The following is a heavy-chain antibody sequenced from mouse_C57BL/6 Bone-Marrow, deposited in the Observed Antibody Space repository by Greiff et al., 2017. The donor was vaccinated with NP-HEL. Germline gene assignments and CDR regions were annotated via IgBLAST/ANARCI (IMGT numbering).Heavy chain of an antibody. V-gene: IGHV1-81*01. J-gene: IGHJ4*01. CDR1: GYTFTSYG. Sequence: QVQLQQPGAELARPGASVKLSCKASGYTFTSYGISWVKQRTGQGLEWIGEIYPRSGNTYYNEKFKGKATLTADKSSSTAYMELRSLTSEDSAVYFCARREVYAMDYWGQGTSVTVSS. CDR2: IYPRSGNT. CDR3: ARREVYAMDY.